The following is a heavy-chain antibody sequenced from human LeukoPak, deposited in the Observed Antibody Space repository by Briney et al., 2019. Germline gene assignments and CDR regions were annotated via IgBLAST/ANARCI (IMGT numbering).Heavy chain of an antibody. J-gene: IGHJ5*02. CDR3: ARGAKDFDP. Sequence: PSETLSLTCAVYGGSFSGYYWSWIRQPPGKGLEWIGEINHSGSTNYNPSLKSRVTISVDTSKNQFSLKLSSVTAADTAVYYCARGAKDFDPWGQGTLVTVSS. CDR2: INHSGST. V-gene: IGHV4-34*01. D-gene: IGHD2-15*01. CDR1: GGSFSGYY.